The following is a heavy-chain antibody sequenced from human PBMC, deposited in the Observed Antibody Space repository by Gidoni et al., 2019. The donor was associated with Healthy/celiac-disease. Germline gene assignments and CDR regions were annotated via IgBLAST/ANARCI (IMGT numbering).Heavy chain of an antibody. CDR1: GFTFSSYA. J-gene: IGHJ4*02. CDR2: ISGSGGST. CDR3: AKGGSHVGFLVDY. Sequence: EVQLLESGGGWVQPGGSLRLSCAASGFTFSSYAMSWVRQAPGKGLEWVSAISGSGGSTYYADSVKGRFTISRDNSKNTLHLQMNSLRAEDTAVYYCAKGGSHVGFLVDYWGQGTLVTVSS. V-gene: IGHV3-23*01. D-gene: IGHD3-16*01.